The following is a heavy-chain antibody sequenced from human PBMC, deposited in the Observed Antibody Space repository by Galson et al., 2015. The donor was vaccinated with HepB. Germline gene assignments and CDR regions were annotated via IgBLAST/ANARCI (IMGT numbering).Heavy chain of an antibody. V-gene: IGHV3-53*01. D-gene: IGHD3-10*01. CDR1: GFTVSSNY. Sequence: SLRLSCAASGFTVSSNYMSWVRQAPGKGLEWVSVIYSGGSTYYADSVKGRFTISRDNSKNTLYLQMNSLRAEDTAVYYCARDQVLRFGESIPNYYYYYGMDVWGQGTTVTVSS. CDR2: IYSGGST. CDR3: ARDQVLRFGESIPNYYYYYGMDV. J-gene: IGHJ6*02.